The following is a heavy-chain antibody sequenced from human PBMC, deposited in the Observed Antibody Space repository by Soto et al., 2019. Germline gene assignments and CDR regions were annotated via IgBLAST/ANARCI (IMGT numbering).Heavy chain of an antibody. V-gene: IGHV4-31*03. J-gene: IGHJ6*02. CDR2: IFYSETT. CDR1: GGSISSGGYY. CDR3: XRGFLEWLSHPYYGMDV. D-gene: IGHD3-3*01. Sequence: SETLSLTCTVSGGSISSGGYYWSWIRQHPGKGLEWVGYIFYSETTYHNPSLQSRVTISADTSKNQFSLNLSAVTAADTAVYXCXRGFLEWLSHPYYGMDVWGQGTTVTVSS.